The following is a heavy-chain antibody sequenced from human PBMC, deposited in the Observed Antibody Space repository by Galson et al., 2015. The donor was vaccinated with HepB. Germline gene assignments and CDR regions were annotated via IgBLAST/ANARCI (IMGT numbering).Heavy chain of an antibody. CDR3: AREIRTPTGVGDGMDV. D-gene: IGHD2-8*01. V-gene: IGHV3-13*05. CDR1: KFTFSIYD. J-gene: IGHJ6*02. Sequence: SLRLSCAASKFTFSIYDMHWVRQVTGRGLEWVSAVSPSGDPYYADSVKDRFTISREDAKNSVYLQMNNLRAGDTALYYCAREIRTPTGVGDGMDVWGQGTTVTVSS. CDR2: VSPSGDP.